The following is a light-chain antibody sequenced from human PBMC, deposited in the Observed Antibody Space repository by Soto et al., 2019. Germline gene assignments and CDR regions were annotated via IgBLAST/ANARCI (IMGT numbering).Light chain of an antibody. CDR1: QSIHTS. V-gene: IGKV3-11*01. CDR2: DST. Sequence: VLTQSPATLSLSPGERATLSCRASQSIHTSLAWYQQKSGKPPRLVIYDSTLRANGVPDRFGGSRSGTELTLTINRLEPEDFAVYYCQQRNVWPPITFGQGTRLEIK. J-gene: IGKJ5*01. CDR3: QQRNVWPPIT.